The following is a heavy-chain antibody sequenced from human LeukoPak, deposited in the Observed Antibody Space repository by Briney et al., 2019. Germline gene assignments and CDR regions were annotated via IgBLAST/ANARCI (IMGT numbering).Heavy chain of an antibody. V-gene: IGHV4-30-4*01. CDR2: IYYSGST. D-gene: IGHD4-17*01. CDR1: GGSISSGDYY. J-gene: IGHJ3*02. CDR3: ARVAHDYGDFEGENAFDI. Sequence: SETLSLTCTVSGGSISSGDYYWSWVRQPPGKGLEWIGYIYYSGSTYYNPSLKSRVTISVDTFKNQFSLKLSSVTAADTAVYYCARVAHDYGDFEGENAFDIWGQGTMVTASS.